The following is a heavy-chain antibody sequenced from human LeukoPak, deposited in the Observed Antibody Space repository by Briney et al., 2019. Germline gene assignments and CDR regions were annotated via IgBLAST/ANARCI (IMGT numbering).Heavy chain of an antibody. CDR1: GYTFTSYD. CDR2: MNPNSGNT. D-gene: IGHD1-1*01. CDR3: ARGQGWNDARWFDP. V-gene: IGHV1-8*01. Sequence: GASVKVSCKASGYTFTSYDINWVRQATGQGLEWMGWMNPNSGNTGYAQKFQGRVTMTRNTSISTAYMELSSLRSEDTAVYYCARGQGWNDARWFDPWGQGTLVTVSS. J-gene: IGHJ5*02.